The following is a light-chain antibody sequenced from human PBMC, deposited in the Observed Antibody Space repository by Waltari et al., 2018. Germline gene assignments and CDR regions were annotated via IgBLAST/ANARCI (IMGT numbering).Light chain of an antibody. CDR2: EGS. CDR1: SSDVGSYNL. Sequence: QSALTQPASVSGSPGQSITISCTGTSSDVGSYNLFSWYQQHPGKAPKLMIYEGSKRPSGVSNRFSGSKSGNTASLTISGLQAEDEADYYCCSYAGSSIHVVFGGGTKLTVL. J-gene: IGLJ2*01. V-gene: IGLV2-23*01. CDR3: CSYAGSSIHVV.